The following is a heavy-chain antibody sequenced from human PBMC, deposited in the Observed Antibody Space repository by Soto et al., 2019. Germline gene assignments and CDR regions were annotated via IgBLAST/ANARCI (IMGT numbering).Heavy chain of an antibody. CDR1: GGSISSSGYY. D-gene: IGHD2-21*02. Sequence: QVQLQESGPGLVKPSQTLSLTCTDSGGSISSSGYYWSWMRQHPGKGLEWIGYVSYSGSTYYNPSLKGRVTISPDTSKNQFSLKLSSVTAADTAVFYCARGGVDGGNSGLIFFDQWGQGALVTVSS. V-gene: IGHV4-31*03. J-gene: IGHJ4*02. CDR3: ARGGVDGGNSGLIFFDQ. CDR2: VSYSGST.